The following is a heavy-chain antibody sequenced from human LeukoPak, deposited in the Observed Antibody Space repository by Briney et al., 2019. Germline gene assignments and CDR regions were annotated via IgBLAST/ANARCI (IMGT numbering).Heavy chain of an antibody. CDR1: GYTFTDYY. CDR2: IIPNNGDT. Sequence: ASVKVSCKASGYTFTDYYIHWLRQARGQGLEWMGWIIPNNGDTNYAPKFRGRVTMTRDTSISTAYMELSRLRSDGTAVYYCARGLSIEGYNFNYWGQGTLVTVSS. CDR3: ARGLSIEGYNFNY. D-gene: IGHD5-24*01. J-gene: IGHJ4*02. V-gene: IGHV1-2*02.